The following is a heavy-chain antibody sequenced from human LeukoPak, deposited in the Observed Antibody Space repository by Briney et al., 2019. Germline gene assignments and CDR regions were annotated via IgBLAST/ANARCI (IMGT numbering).Heavy chain of an antibody. CDR3: ASTYGSGSYADE. Sequence: GSSVKVSCKASGGTFSSYAISWVRQAPGQGLEWMGRIIPILGIANYAQKFQGRVTITADKSTSTAYMELSSLKSEDTAVYYCASTYGSGSYADEWGQGTLVTVSS. D-gene: IGHD3-10*01. J-gene: IGHJ4*02. CDR1: GGTFSSYA. CDR2: IIPILGIA. V-gene: IGHV1-69*04.